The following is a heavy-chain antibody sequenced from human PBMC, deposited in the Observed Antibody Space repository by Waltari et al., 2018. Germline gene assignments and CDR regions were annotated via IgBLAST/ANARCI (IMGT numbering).Heavy chain of an antibody. J-gene: IGHJ4*02. Sequence: DVQLVESGGGLVQPGGSLRLSCAASGFTFSRSWMSRVRQAPGKGLEWVAKIKEDGSEKDYVDSVKGRFTISRDNAKNSLYLQMDSLRAEDTAVYYCATMGVGRFDYWGQGTLVTVSS. CDR2: IKEDGSEK. D-gene: IGHD2-8*01. CDR3: ATMGVGRFDY. CDR1: GFTFSRSW. V-gene: IGHV3-7*02.